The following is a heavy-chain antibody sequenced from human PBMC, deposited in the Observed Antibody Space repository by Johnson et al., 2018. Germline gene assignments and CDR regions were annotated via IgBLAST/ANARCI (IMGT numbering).Heavy chain of an antibody. CDR1: GYTFTSYD. CDR2: MNPNSGNT. V-gene: IGHV1-8*01. J-gene: IGHJ3*02. D-gene: IGHD1-1*01. CDR3: ASTTTTWEDAFDI. Sequence: QVQLVQSGAEVKKPGASVKVSCKASGYTFTSYDINWVRQATGQGLEWMGWMNPNSGNTGYAQKFQGRVTMTRNTSISTAYMALSSLRSEDTAVYYCASTTTTWEDAFDIWGQGTMVTVSS.